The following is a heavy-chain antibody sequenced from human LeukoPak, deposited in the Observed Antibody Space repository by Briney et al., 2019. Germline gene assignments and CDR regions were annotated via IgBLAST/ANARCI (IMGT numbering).Heavy chain of an antibody. D-gene: IGHD3-10*01. CDR1: GGTFSTYA. CDR2: IIPLFGTA. CDR3: ARVFARGGEISGSYYYY. J-gene: IGHJ4*02. V-gene: IGHV1-69*05. Sequence: SVKVSCKASGGTFSTYAVNWVRQAPGQGLEWMGGIIPLFGTANYAQKFQGRVTITTDESTSTAYMELSSPRSEDTAIYYCARVFARGGEISGSYYYYWGQGTLVTVSS.